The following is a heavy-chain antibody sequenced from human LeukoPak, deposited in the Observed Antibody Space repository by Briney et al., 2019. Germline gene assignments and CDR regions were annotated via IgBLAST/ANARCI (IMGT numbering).Heavy chain of an antibody. D-gene: IGHD3-22*01. J-gene: IGHJ4*02. CDR2: ISYDGSNK. V-gene: IGHV3-30*04. Sequence: PGGSLRLSCAASGFTFSSYAMHWVRQAPGKGLEWVAVISYDGSNKYYADSVKGRFTISRDNPKNTLYLQMNSLRAEDTAVYYCARDYGLFYDSSGYVFDYWGQGTLVTVSS. CDR3: ARDYGLFYDSSGYVFDY. CDR1: GFTFSSYA.